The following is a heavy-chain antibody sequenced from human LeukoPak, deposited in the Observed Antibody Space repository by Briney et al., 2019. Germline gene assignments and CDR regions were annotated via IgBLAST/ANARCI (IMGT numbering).Heavy chain of an antibody. Sequence: GESLKISCXGSGYSFTTYWIGWVRQLPGKGLEWMGIIYPGDSDTRYSPSFQGQVTISADKSISTAYLQWSSLKASDTAMYYCARPTGLRFFDYWGQGTLVTVSS. D-gene: IGHD4-11*01. V-gene: IGHV5-51*01. J-gene: IGHJ4*02. CDR3: ARPTGLRFFDY. CDR1: GYSFTTYW. CDR2: IYPGDSDT.